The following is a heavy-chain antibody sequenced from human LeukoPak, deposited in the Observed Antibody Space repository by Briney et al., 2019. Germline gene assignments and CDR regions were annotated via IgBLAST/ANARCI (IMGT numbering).Heavy chain of an antibody. CDR2: ISVDNGNT. D-gene: IGHD3-9*01. CDR3: GRDSWARAYDIDR. Sequence: ASVNVSFTSSGFTFTNYAISWVRQAPGQGLEWLACISVDNGNTNYIRNLQGRVTLTTDTSTSTAYMELRNLRSDATAGDYCGRDSWARAYDIDRWGQGTLVTVSS. CDR1: GFTFTNYA. V-gene: IGHV1-18*01. J-gene: IGHJ5*02.